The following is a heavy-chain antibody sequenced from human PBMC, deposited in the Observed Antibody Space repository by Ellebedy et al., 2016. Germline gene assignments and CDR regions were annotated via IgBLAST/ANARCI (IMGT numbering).Heavy chain of an antibody. CDR2: INHSGST. Sequence: SETLSLTXAVYGGSFSGYYWSWIRQPPGKGLEWIGEINHSGSTNYNPSLKSRVTISVDTSKNQFSLKLSSVTAADTAVYYCARGFDYGEIDYYYYGMDVWGQGTTVTVSS. CDR3: ARGFDYGEIDYYYYGMDV. V-gene: IGHV4-34*01. CDR1: GGSFSGYY. J-gene: IGHJ6*02. D-gene: IGHD4-17*01.